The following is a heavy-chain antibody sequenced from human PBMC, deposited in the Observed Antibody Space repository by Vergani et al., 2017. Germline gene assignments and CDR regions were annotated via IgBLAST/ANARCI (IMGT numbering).Heavy chain of an antibody. CDR3: ARVNTETNGHLYYDYYMDV. Sequence: QVQLQQWGGGLLKPSETLSLTCVVNGGSFTSYHWTWIRQSPGEGLEWVGDIDHTGQPDYNPSLKSRLTMSVDKSRNQFSLTLNSVTATDTAIYFCARVNTETNGHLYYDYYMDVWGQGTAVTGS. V-gene: IGHV4-34*01. J-gene: IGHJ6*03. CDR1: GGSFTSYH. D-gene: IGHD4-11*01. CDR2: IDHTGQP.